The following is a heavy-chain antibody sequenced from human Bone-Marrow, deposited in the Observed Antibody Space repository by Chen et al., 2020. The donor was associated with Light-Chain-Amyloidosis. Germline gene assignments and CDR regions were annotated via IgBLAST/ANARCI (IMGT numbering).Heavy chain of an antibody. D-gene: IGHD6-19*01. V-gene: IGHV4-39*02. CDR2: IYYSGAA. J-gene: IGHJ5*02. Sequence: QLQLQESGPGLVKPSETLSLTCTFSDGSINSGDYYWGWLRQSPGKGLEWIWSIYYSGAAFYNPSLRSRVTISLDTSKNLLSLRLTSVTAADTAVYYCSIRIAVPGANEETWGQGTLVTVSS. CDR1: DGSINSGDYY. CDR3: SIRIAVPGANEET.